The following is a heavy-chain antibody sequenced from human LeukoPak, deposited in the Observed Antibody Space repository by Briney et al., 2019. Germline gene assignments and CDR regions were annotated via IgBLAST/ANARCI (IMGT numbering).Heavy chain of an antibody. J-gene: IGHJ5*01. CDR1: GVGFINHG. D-gene: IGHD5-12*01. CDR3: ARGRYSGYDYVLDS. Sequence: GGSLTLSCKGSGVGFINHGIHWVRQAPGKGPEWLATIGHDGSNEEYGDSVKGRVTISRDNSKSTLYLRITSLRDEDTAVYFCARGRYSGYDYVLDSWGQGTLVTVSS. V-gene: IGHV3-33*01. CDR2: IGHDGSNE.